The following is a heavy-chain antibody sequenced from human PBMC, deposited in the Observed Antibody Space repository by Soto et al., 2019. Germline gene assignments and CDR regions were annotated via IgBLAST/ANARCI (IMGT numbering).Heavy chain of an antibody. CDR3: ATMGTTTGSYYFYY. D-gene: IGHD1-26*01. CDR2: ISYSGST. Sequence: QVQLQESGPGLVNPSETLSLTCTVSGGSISRGDYYWSWIRQPPGKGLEWIAFISYSGSTYYNPSLQSRVAMSVDTSRNQFSLRLSSVTAADTAVYYCATMGTTTGSYYFYYWGQGTLVTVSS. CDR1: GGSISRGDYY. V-gene: IGHV4-30-4*01. J-gene: IGHJ4*02.